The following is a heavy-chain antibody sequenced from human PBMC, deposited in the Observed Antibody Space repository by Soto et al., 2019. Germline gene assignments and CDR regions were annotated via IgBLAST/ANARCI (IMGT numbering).Heavy chain of an antibody. CDR3: ATGPLTGLDY. V-gene: IGHV1-24*01. D-gene: IGHD7-27*01. CDR2: FDPEDGET. CDR1: GYTLTELS. J-gene: IGHJ4*02. Sequence: ASVKVSCKVSGYTLTELSMHCVRQAPGKGLDWIGGFDPEDGETIYAQKFQGRVTMTEDTSTDTAYMELSSLRSEDTAVYYCATGPLTGLDYWGQGTLVTVSS.